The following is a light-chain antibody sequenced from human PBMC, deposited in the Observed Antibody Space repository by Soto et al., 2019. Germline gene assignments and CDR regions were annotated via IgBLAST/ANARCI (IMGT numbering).Light chain of an antibody. Sequence: EIVMTQSPATLSVSPGERATLSCRASQSVSSNLAWYQQKAGQDPRLLIYGASTRATGIPARFSGSGSGTEFTLTISSLQSEDFALYYCQQYNTWPRTFGQGTNVEIK. CDR3: QQYNTWPRT. CDR2: GAS. V-gene: IGKV3-15*01. CDR1: QSVSSN. J-gene: IGKJ1*01.